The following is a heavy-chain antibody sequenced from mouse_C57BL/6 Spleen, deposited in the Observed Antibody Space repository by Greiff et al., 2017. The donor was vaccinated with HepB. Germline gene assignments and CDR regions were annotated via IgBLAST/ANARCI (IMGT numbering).Heavy chain of an antibody. V-gene: IGHV1-52*01. J-gene: IGHJ4*01. CDR3: ARGGTTVVRAMDY. CDR2: IDPSDSET. D-gene: IGHD1-1*01. Sequence: QVHVKQSGAELVRPGSSVKLSCKASGYTFTSYWMHWVKQRPIQGLEWIGNIDPSDSETHYNQKFKDKATLTVDKSSSTAYMQLSSLTSEDSAVYYCARGGTTVVRAMDYWGQGTSVTVSS. CDR1: GYTFTSYW.